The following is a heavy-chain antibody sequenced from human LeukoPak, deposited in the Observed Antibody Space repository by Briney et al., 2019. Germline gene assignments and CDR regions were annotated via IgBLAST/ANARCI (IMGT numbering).Heavy chain of an antibody. CDR1: GFTLSNYG. V-gene: IGHV3-33*01. CDR3: ARLGYGGSGWYFDY. Sequence: PGGSLRLSCTASGFTLSNYGMHWVRQAPGKGLEWVAGIRHDERNKYFTDPVKGRFTISRDSSKNTLYLQMNSLRPEDTAVYYCARLGYGGSGWYFDYWGQGTLVTVSS. CDR2: IRHDERNK. J-gene: IGHJ4*02. D-gene: IGHD6-19*01.